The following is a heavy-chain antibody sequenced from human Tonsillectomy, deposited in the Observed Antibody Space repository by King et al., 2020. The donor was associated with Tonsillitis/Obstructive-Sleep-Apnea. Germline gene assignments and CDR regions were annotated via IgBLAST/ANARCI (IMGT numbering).Heavy chain of an antibody. CDR2: INTNTGIP. Sequence: VQLVESGSELKKPGASVKVSCKASGYTFTSYSINWVRQAPGQGLEWMGWINTNTGIPTFARAFTGHFVFSLDTSVTTAYLQISGLTAEDTAVYYCARFGPDAFDFWGQGTMVTVSS. D-gene: IGHD3-16*01. CDR1: GYTFTSYS. CDR3: ARFGPDAFDF. J-gene: IGHJ3*01. V-gene: IGHV7-4-1*02.